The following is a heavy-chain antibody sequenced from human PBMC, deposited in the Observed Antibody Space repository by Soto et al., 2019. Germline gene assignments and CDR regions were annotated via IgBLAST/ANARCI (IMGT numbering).Heavy chain of an antibody. CDR2: ISAYNGNT. J-gene: IGHJ5*02. Sequence: ASVKVSCKASGYTFTSYGISWVRQAPGQGLEWMGWISAYNGNTNYAQKLQGRVTMTTDTSTSTAYMELRSLRSDDTAVYYCARDGPLMVRGVQPDSWFDPWGQGTLVTVSS. V-gene: IGHV1-18*01. CDR3: ARDGPLMVRGVQPDSWFDP. D-gene: IGHD3-10*01. CDR1: GYTFTSYG.